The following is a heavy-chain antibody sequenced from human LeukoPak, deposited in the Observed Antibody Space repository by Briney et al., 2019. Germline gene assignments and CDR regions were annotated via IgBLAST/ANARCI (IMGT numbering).Heavy chain of an antibody. D-gene: IGHD3-3*01. Sequence: SVKVSCKASGYTFTSYGISWVRQAPGQGLEWMGGIIPIFGTANYAQKFQGRVTITADESTSTAYMELSSLRSEDTAVYYCAREPTSITIFGVVNNWFDPWGQGTLVTVSS. CDR1: GYTFTSYG. V-gene: IGHV1-69*13. CDR2: IIPIFGTA. CDR3: AREPTSITIFGVVNNWFDP. J-gene: IGHJ5*02.